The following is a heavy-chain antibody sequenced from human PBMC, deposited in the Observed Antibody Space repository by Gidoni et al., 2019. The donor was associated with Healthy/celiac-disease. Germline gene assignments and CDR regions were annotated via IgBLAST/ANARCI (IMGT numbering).Heavy chain of an antibody. J-gene: IGHJ6*02. CDR3: ARGLRSGSYYYYYGMDV. D-gene: IGHD1-26*01. CDR2: INHSGST. CDR1: GGSFSGYY. Sequence: QVQLQQWCAGLLKPSETLSLTCAVYGGSFSGYYWSWIRQPPGKGLEWIGEINHSGSTNYNPSLKSRVTISVDTSKNQFSLKLSSVTAADTAVYYCARGLRSGSYYYYYGMDVWGQGTTVTVSS. V-gene: IGHV4-34*01.